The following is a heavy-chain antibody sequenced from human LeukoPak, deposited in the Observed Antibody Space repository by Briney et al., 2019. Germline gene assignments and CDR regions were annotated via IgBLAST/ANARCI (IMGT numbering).Heavy chain of an antibody. Sequence: SDTLSLTCTVSGGSISSSNYYWDWIRQPPGKGLEWIGNIYYTGNTYYNPSLKSRVTMSVDTSKNQFSLNLYSVTAADTAVYYCARPGARGYSYGYSYYYYMDVWGKGTTVTVSS. CDR3: ARPGARGYSYGYSYYYYMDV. J-gene: IGHJ6*03. V-gene: IGHV4-39*01. CDR1: GGSISSSNYY. D-gene: IGHD5-18*01. CDR2: IYYTGNT.